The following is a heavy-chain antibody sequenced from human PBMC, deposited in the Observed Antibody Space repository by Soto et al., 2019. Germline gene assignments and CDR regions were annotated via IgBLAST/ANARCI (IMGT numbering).Heavy chain of an antibody. CDR2: INNSDNT. CDR1: GVSISSGGYY. CDR3: ARVGAARPLDY. V-gene: IGHV4-31*03. D-gene: IGHD6-6*01. Sequence: SETLSLTCTVSGVSISSGGYYWSWIRQPPGKGLEWIAYINNSDNTHYNPSLKSRVTISVDTSKNQFSLKLSSVTAADTAVYYCARVGAARPLDYWGQGTLVTVSS. J-gene: IGHJ4*02.